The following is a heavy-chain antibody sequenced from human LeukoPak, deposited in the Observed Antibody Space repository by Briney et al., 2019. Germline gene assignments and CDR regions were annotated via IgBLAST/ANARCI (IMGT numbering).Heavy chain of an antibody. CDR3: ARGGIVGLRTNWFDP. D-gene: IGHD1-26*01. V-gene: IGHV4-59*01. J-gene: IGHJ5*02. CDR2: IYYIGST. Sequence: KTSETLSLTCTVSGGSIRSYYWSWIRQPPGKGLECIGYIYYIGSTNYNPSLKSRVTISLDTSKSQFSLKLTSVTPADTAVYYCARGGIVGLRTNWFDPWGQGILVTVSS. CDR1: GGSIRSYY.